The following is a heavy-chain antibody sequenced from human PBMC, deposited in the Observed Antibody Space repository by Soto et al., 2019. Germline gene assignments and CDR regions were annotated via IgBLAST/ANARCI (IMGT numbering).Heavy chain of an antibody. D-gene: IGHD2-15*01. J-gene: IGHJ6*03. Sequence: QVQLVQSGAEVKKPGASVKVSCKVSGYTLTELSMHWVRQAPGKGLEWMGGFDPEDGETIYAQKFQGRVTMTEDTSTDTAYMELSSLRSEDTAVYYCATKPHCSGGSCYWSYYMAVWGKGTTVTVSS. CDR2: FDPEDGET. V-gene: IGHV1-24*01. CDR3: ATKPHCSGGSCYWSYYMAV. CDR1: GYTLTELS.